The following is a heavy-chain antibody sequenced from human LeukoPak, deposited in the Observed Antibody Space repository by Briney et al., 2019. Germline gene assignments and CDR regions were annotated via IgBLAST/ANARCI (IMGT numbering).Heavy chain of an antibody. J-gene: IGHJ4*02. D-gene: IGHD1-26*01. CDR1: GDSISRYY. V-gene: IGHV4-4*07. CDR2: LYTSGST. CDR3: ARGGPYDSGSFYFDF. Sequence: PSETLSLTCTVSGDSISRYYWSWIRQPAGKSLEWIGRLYTSGSTDYNPSLKSRVTMSVDTSKNQFSLKLRSVTAADTAVYYCARGGPYDSGSFYFDFWGQGTLVTVSS.